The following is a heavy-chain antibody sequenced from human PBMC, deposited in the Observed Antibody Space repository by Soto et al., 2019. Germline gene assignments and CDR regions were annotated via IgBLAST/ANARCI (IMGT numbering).Heavy chain of an antibody. Sequence: ESGGGLVQPGGSLRLSCAASGFSVSNLYMTWVRQAPGKGLEWVSVISSGGSTYYADSVKGRFTISRDNSKNTLYLEMKSLRAGDTAVYYCARDTLGGAYDFCHGGQGTLVTVSS. D-gene: IGHD3-3*01. CDR2: ISSGGST. CDR1: GFSVSNLY. CDR3: ARDTLGGAYDFCH. J-gene: IGHJ4*02. V-gene: IGHV3-66*01.